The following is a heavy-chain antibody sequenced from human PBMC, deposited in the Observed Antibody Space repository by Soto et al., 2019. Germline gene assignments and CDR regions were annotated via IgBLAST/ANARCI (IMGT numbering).Heavy chain of an antibody. V-gene: IGHV1-2*04. J-gene: IGHJ4*02. D-gene: IGHD3-10*01. CDR2: INPHSGGT. Sequence: QVQLVQSGAEVKKPGASVKVSCKASGYTFTGYYMHWVRQAPGQGLEWMGWINPHSGGTNYAQKFQGWVTMTRDTSISTAYMELSRLRSDDTAVYSCARALKSGISFVYWGQGTLVTVSS. CDR1: GYTFTGYY. CDR3: ARALKSGISFVY.